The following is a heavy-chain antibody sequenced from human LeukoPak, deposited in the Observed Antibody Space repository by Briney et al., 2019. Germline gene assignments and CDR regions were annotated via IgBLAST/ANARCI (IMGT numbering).Heavy chain of an antibody. CDR3: ARRIAAAGTFDY. CDR2: IYNSGST. Sequence: SETLSLTCIVSGDSISNYYWSWIRQPPGKGLEWIGYIYNSGSTNYNPSLKSRVTISVDTSKNQFSLKLSSVTAADTAVYYCARRIAAAGTFDYWGQGTLVTVSP. V-gene: IGHV4-59*01. J-gene: IGHJ4*02. D-gene: IGHD6-13*01. CDR1: GDSISNYY.